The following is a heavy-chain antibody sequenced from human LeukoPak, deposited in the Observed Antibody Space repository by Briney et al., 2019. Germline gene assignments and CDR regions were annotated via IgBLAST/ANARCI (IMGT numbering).Heavy chain of an antibody. CDR2: ISGSGDNT. J-gene: IGHJ4*02. CDR1: GFTFSTYV. CDR3: AKGSGYDTDFDY. V-gene: IGHV3-23*01. D-gene: IGHD5-12*01. Sequence: GGSLRLSCAASGFTFSTYVMSWVRQAPRKRLEWVSGISGSGDNTYYADSVKGRFTISRDNSKNTLYLQMNSLRAEDTAVYYCAKGSGYDTDFDYWGQGTLVSVSS.